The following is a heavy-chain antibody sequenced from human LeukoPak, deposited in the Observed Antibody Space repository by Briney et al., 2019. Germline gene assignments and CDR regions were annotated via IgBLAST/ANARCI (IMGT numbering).Heavy chain of an antibody. CDR1: GFTFSSYG. D-gene: IGHD5-18*01. CDR3: AKDWGYSYGFFDY. V-gene: IGHV3-30*02. J-gene: IGHJ4*02. CDR2: IRYDGSNK. Sequence: GGSLRLSCAAPGFTFSSYGMHWVGQAPGKGLEWVAFIRYDGSNKYYADSVKGRFTISRDNSKNTLYLQMNSLRAEDTAVYYCAKDWGYSYGFFDYWGQGTLVTVSS.